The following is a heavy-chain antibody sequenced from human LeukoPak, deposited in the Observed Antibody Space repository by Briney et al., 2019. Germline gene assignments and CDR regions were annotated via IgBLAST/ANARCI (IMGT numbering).Heavy chain of an antibody. CDR3: AKDLRPESSYYFDY. CDR1: GFNFSSYG. CDR2: IRYDGSNK. D-gene: IGHD5/OR15-5a*01. J-gene: IGHJ4*02. Sequence: GGSLRLSCVASGFNFSSYGMHWVRQAPGKGLEWVAFIRYDGSNKYYADSVKGRFTISRDNSKNTLYLQTNSLRAEDTAVYYCAKDLRPESSYYFDYWGQGTLVTVSS. V-gene: IGHV3-30*02.